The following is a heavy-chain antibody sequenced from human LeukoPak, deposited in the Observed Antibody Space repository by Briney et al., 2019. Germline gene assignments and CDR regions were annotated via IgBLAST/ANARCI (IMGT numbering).Heavy chain of an antibody. Sequence: GGSLRLSCAASGFTFSSYGMHWVRQAPGKGVEWVAVISYDGSNKYYADSVKGRFTISRDNYKNTLYLQMNSLRVEDTAVYCCANWPHDAFDIWGQGTMVTVSS. CDR3: ANWPHDAFDI. J-gene: IGHJ3*02. CDR1: GFTFSSYG. CDR2: ISYDGSNK. V-gene: IGHV3-30*18.